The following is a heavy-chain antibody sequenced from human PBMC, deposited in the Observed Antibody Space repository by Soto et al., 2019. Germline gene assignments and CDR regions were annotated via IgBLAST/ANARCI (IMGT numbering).Heavy chain of an antibody. D-gene: IGHD3-22*01. CDR2: INPNSGGT. V-gene: IGHV1-2*02. Sequence: QVQLVQSGAEVKKPGASVKVSCKASGYTFTDYYMHWLRQAPGQGLEWMGWINPNSGGTNYAQRFQGRVTVTNDTSISTTYMELSSLGSDDTAVYYCARGDFDRSGNYNAGWCAPWGQGTLVTVSS. CDR1: GYTFTDYY. J-gene: IGHJ5*02. CDR3: ARGDFDRSGNYNAGWCAP.